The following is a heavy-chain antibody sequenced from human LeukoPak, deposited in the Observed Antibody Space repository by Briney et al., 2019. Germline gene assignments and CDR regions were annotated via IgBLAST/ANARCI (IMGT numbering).Heavy chain of an antibody. J-gene: IGHJ1*01. CDR2: IWYDGSNK. CDR1: GFTFSSYG. V-gene: IGHV3-33*01. Sequence: PGRSLRLSCAAYGFTFSSYGMHWVRQAPGKGLEWVAVIWYDGSNKYYADSVKGRFTISRDNSKNTLYLQMNSLRAEDTAVYYCARDQGGNPKYFQHWGQGTLVTVSS. CDR3: ARDQGGNPKYFQH. D-gene: IGHD4-23*01.